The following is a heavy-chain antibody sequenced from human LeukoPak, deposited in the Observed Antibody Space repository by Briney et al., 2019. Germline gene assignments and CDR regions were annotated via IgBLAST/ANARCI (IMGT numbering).Heavy chain of an antibody. V-gene: IGHV3-21*01. CDR3: AREDGEPGIAVAGLDY. D-gene: IGHD6-19*01. CDR1: GFTFSSYS. CDR2: ISSSSSYI. J-gene: IGHJ4*02. Sequence: PGGSLRLSCAASGFTFSSYSMNWVHQAPGKGLEWVSSISSSSSYIYYADSVKGRFTISRDNAKNSLYLQMNSLRAEDTAVYYCAREDGEPGIAVAGLDYWGQGTLVTVSS.